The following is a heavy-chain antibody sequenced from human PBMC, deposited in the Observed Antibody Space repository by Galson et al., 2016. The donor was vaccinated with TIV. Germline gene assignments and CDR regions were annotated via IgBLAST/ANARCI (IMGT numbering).Heavy chain of an antibody. CDR3: VRWRGRQSEFDS. D-gene: IGHD5-24*01. J-gene: IGHJ4*02. CDR2: ISISGGAI. V-gene: IGHV3-48*03. CDR1: GLIFHKYD. Sequence: SLRLSCAVSGLIFHKYDMNWVRQTPGKGLEWISFISISGGAIYYAHSVQGRFTISRDNAKNSLYLQMNSLRGDDTAVYYCVRWRGRQSEFDSWGQGTLATVSA.